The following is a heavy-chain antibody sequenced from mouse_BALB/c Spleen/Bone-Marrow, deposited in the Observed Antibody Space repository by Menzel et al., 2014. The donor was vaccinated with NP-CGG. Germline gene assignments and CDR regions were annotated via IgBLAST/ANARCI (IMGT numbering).Heavy chain of an antibody. CDR1: GYAFXSYN. V-gene: IGHV1S135*01. D-gene: IGHD1-1*01. J-gene: IGHJ3*01. Sequence: VQLKESGPELVKPGASVKVSCKASGYAFXSYNMYWAKQSHGKSLEWIGYIDPYNGGTSYNQKFKGKATLTVDKSSSTAYMHLNSLTSEDSAVYYCARENYGSSPAYWGQGTLVTVSA. CDR2: IDPYNGGT. CDR3: ARENYGSSPAY.